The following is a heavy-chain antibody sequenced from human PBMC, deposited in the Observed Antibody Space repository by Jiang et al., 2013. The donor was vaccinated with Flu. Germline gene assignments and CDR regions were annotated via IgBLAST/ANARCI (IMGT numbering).Heavy chain of an antibody. Sequence: GAEVKKPGESLKISCKASGYNFATSWIGWVRQMPGRGLEWMGIIYPGDSDIRYSPSFQGQVTISADESITTAYLQWSSLETSDTAIYYCARRGGSLFFFDFWGQGTLVTVSS. CDR1: GYNFATSW. CDR3: ARRGGSLFFFDF. CDR2: IYPGDSDI. J-gene: IGHJ4*02. V-gene: IGHV5-51*01. D-gene: IGHD1-26*01.